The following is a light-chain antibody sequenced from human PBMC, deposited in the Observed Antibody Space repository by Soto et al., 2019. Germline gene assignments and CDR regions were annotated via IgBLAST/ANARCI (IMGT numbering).Light chain of an antibody. CDR3: QQFNNYPIT. V-gene: IGKV1-39*01. Sequence: DIQMTQSPSSLSASLGDRVTITCRASQSISSYLNWYQQKPGKAPKLLIYAASSLQSGVPSRFSGSVSGTDGTLTISSLQTEDVATYYCQQFNNYPITFGQGTRLEIK. CDR2: AAS. CDR1: QSISSY. J-gene: IGKJ5*01.